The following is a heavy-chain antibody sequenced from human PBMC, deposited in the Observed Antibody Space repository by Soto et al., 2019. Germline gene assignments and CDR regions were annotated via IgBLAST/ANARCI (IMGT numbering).Heavy chain of an antibody. D-gene: IGHD1-26*01. V-gene: IGHV3-33*01. CDR1: GFPFSTYG. CDR2: IWYDGSNK. CDR3: ARDQGAYAEYFQH. Sequence: QVQLVESGGGVVQPGRSLRLSCAASGFPFSTYGMHWVRQAPGKGLEWVALIWYDGSNKYYADSVKGRFTISRDNSKNTLYLQMNSLRAEDTAVYYCARDQGAYAEYFQHWGQGTLVTVSS. J-gene: IGHJ1*01.